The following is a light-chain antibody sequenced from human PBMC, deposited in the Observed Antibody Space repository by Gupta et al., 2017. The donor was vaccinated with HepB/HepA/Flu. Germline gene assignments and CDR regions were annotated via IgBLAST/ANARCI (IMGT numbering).Light chain of an antibody. CDR3: GSYTSSSNLV. CDR1: SSDVGGYNY. Sequence: SALTQPALVSGSPVLSLTISCTRTSSDVGGYNYVSWYQQHPGKAPTLLIYDVSNRPSGVSNRFSGSKSGNTASLTISGLQAEDEADYYCGSYTSSSNLVFGGGTKLTVL. V-gene: IGLV2-14*01. J-gene: IGLJ2*01. CDR2: DVS.